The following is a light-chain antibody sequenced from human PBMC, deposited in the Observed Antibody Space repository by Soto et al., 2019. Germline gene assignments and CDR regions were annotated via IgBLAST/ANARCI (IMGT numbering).Light chain of an antibody. CDR3: QQAASFPIT. J-gene: IGKJ5*01. CDR1: EGVSTW. Sequence: DIQMTQSPSSVSASVGDRVTSTCRASEGVSTWLAWYQQKPGKAPNLLIYTASRLQSGVPSRFRGSGSGTDFTLTINGLQPEDFATYYCQQAASFPITFGQGTQLEIK. CDR2: TAS. V-gene: IGKV1-12*01.